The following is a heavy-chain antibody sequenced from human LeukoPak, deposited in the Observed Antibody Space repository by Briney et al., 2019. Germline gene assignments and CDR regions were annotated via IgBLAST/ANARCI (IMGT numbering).Heavy chain of an antibody. Sequence: GASVKVSCKASGYTFTGYYMHWVRQAPGQGLEWMGWINPNSGGTNYAQKFQGRVTMTRDTSISTAYMELSRLRSDDTAVYYCARVEYSSGWYVDYWGQGTLVTVSS. CDR1: GYTFTGYY. CDR3: ARVEYSSGWYVDY. V-gene: IGHV1-2*02. J-gene: IGHJ4*02. D-gene: IGHD6-19*01. CDR2: INPNSGGT.